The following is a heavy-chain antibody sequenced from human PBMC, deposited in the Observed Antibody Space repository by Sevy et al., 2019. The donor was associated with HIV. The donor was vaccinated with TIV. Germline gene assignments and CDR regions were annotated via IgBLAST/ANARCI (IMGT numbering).Heavy chain of an antibody. D-gene: IGHD6-13*01. V-gene: IGHV1-2*06. CDR2: INPNSGGT. CDR1: GYTFTGYY. Sequence: ASVKVSCKASGYTFTGYYMHWVRQAPGQVLEWMGRINPNSGGTNYAQKFQGRVTMTRDTSISTAYMELSRLRSDDTAVYYCASGAAAAGMRGVVDYWGQGTLVTVSS. J-gene: IGHJ4*02. CDR3: ASGAAAAGMRGVVDY.